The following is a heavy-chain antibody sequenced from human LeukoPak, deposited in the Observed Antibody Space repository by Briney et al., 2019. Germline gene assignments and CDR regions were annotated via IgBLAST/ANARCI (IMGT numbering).Heavy chain of an antibody. V-gene: IGHV1-69*13. CDR2: IIPIFGTA. J-gene: IGHJ4*02. D-gene: IGHD3-10*01. Sequence: SVKVSCKASGGTFSSYATSWVRQAPGQGLEWMGGIIPIFGTANYAQKFQGRVTITADESTSTAYMELSSLRSEDTAVYYCARGLYGSGTQSEIDYWGQGTLVTVSS. CDR1: GGTFSSYA. CDR3: ARGLYGSGTQSEIDY.